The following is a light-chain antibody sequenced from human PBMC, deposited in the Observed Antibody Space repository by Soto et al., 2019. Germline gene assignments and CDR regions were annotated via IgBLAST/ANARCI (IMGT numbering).Light chain of an antibody. J-gene: IGKJ1*01. CDR3: PRYNDWPRT. CDR2: GAS. CDR1: QGVSTN. Sequence: EMVMTQSPATLSVSPGESATLSCRASQGVSTNFAWYQQKLGQPPRLLIYGASTRAIGISARFSGSGSGTEFALTTSSLQSEDVAVYYCPRYNDWPRTFGQGTKVEMK. V-gene: IGKV3-15*01.